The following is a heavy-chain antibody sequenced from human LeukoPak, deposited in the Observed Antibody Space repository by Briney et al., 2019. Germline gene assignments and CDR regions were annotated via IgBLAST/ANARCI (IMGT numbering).Heavy chain of an antibody. CDR1: GGSISSSSYY. J-gene: IGHJ4*02. Sequence: PSETLSLTCTVSGGSISSSSYYWGWLRQPPGKGLEWIGSIYYSGSTYYNPSLKSRVTISVDTSKNQFSLKLSSVTAADTAVYYCARISDYVWGSYRSFDYWGQGTLVTVSS. CDR2: IYYSGST. D-gene: IGHD3-16*02. V-gene: IGHV4-39*01. CDR3: ARISDYVWGSYRSFDY.